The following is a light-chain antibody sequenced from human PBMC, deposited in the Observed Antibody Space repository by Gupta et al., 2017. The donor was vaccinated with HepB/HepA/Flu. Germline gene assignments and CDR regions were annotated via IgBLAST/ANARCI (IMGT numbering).Light chain of an antibody. CDR1: VLAKKY. V-gene: IGLV3-27*01. J-gene: IGLJ3*02. CDR2: KDS. Sequence: SSELTQPSSVSVSTGQTARITCSGDVLAKKYARWFQQKPGQAPVLVINKDSERPSGIPERFSCSSSGTTVTLTISGAQVEDEADYYCYSAADNNQGVFGGGTKLTVL. CDR3: YSAADNNQGV.